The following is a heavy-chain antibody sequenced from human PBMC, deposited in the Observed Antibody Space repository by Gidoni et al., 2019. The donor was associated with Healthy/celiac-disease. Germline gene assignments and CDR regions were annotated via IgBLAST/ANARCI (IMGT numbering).Heavy chain of an antibody. V-gene: IGHV4-59*01. CDR2: IYYSGST. J-gene: IGHJ6*03. Sequence: QVQLQESGPGLVKPSETLSLTCTVSGGSISSYYWSWLRQPPGKGLEWIGYIYYSGSTNYNPSLKSRVTISVDTSKNQFSLKLSSETAADTAVYYCARCEGSPRYNWNSLYYYYYMDVWGKGTTVTVSS. D-gene: IGHD1-20*01. CDR1: GGSISSYY. CDR3: ARCEGSPRYNWNSLYYYYYMDV.